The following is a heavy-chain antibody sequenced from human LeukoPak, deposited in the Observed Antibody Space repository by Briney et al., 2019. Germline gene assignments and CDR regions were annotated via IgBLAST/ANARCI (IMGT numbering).Heavy chain of an antibody. Sequence: ASVKVSCKVSGYTLTELSMHWVRQAPGKGLEWMGGFIPEDGETIYAQKFQGRVTMTTDTSTSTAYMELRSLRSDDTAVYYCARSRYSGYDMYYWGQGTLVTVSS. CDR3: ARSRYSGYDMYY. D-gene: IGHD5-12*01. CDR1: GYTLTELS. CDR2: FIPEDGET. V-gene: IGHV1-24*01. J-gene: IGHJ4*02.